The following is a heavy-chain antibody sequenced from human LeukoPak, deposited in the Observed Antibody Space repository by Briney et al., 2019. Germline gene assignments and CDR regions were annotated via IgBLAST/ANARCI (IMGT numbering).Heavy chain of an antibody. CDR1: GFTFCGCG. D-gene: IGHD2/OR15-2a*01. CDR2: LSDSGVPT. CDR3: AKQRGIYMYRPFED. V-gene: IGHV3-23*01. Sequence: RGGSLRLSCTGSGFTFCGCGTRWAPHAPQKGLKGDSGLSDSGVPTYYADSVKGRFTISRDNAKNTLYLQMNSLRAEDTAIYYCAKQRGIYMYRPFEDWGQGTLVTVSS. J-gene: IGHJ4*02.